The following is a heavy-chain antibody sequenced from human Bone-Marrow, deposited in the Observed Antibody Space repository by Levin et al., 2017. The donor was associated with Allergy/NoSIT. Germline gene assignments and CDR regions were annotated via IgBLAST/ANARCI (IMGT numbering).Heavy chain of an antibody. V-gene: IGHV4-59*01. Sequence: SETLSLTCTVSGGSISSYYWSWIRQPPGKGLEWIGYIYYSGSTNYNPSLKSRVTISVDTSKNQFSLKLSSVTAADTAVYYCAREGPSIQLWLYNWFDPWGQGTLVTVSS. CDR2: IYYSGST. J-gene: IGHJ5*02. D-gene: IGHD5-18*01. CDR1: GGSISSYY. CDR3: AREGPSIQLWLYNWFDP.